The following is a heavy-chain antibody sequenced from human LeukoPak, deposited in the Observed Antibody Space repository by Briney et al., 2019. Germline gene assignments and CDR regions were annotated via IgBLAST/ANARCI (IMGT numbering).Heavy chain of an antibody. CDR1: GGSFSGYY. V-gene: IGHV4-34*01. CDR2: INHSGST. CDR3: ARYYAPRRYNWFEP. D-gene: IGHD3-16*01. J-gene: IGHJ5*02. Sequence: PSEALSLTCAVYGGSFSGYYWSWIRQPPGKGLEWIGEINHSGSTNYNPSLKSRVTISVDTSKNQFSLKLSSVTAADTAVYYCARYYAPRRYNWFEPWGQGTLVTVSS.